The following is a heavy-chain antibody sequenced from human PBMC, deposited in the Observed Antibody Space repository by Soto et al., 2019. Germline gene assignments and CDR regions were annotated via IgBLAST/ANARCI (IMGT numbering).Heavy chain of an antibody. CDR2: ISGSGGST. D-gene: IGHD6-13*01. CDR1: GFTFSSYA. J-gene: IGHJ6*02. CDR3: AKAQVAAAPLYYYYYYGMDV. Sequence: GGSLRLSCAASGFTFSSYAMSWVRQAPGKGLEWVSAISGSGGSTYYADSVKGRFTISRDNSKNTLYLQMNSLRAEDTAVYYCAKAQVAAAPLYYYYYYGMDVWGQGTTVTVSS. V-gene: IGHV3-23*01.